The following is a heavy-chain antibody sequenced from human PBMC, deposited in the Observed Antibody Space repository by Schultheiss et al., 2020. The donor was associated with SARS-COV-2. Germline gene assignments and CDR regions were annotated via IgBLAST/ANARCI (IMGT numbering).Heavy chain of an antibody. Sequence: GGSLRLSCAASGFTFSSYAMHWVRQAPGKGLEWVSAISGSGGSTYYADSVKGRFTISRDNSKNTLYLQMNSLKTEDTAVYYCTPSPSRGVGYWGQGTLVTVSS. D-gene: IGHD2-2*01. CDR2: ISGSGGST. V-gene: IGHV3-23*01. J-gene: IGHJ4*02. CDR1: GFTFSSYA. CDR3: TPSPSRGVGY.